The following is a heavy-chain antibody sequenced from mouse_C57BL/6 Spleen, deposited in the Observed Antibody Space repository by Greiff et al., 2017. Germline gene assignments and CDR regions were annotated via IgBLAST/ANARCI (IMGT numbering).Heavy chain of an antibody. J-gene: IGHJ2*01. CDR2: INPNNGGT. V-gene: IGHV1-26*01. Sequence: VQLQQSGPELVKPGASVKISCKASGYTFTDYYMNWVKQSHGKSLEWSGDINPNNGGTSYNQKFKGKATLPVDKSSSTAYMELRSLTSEDSAVYYCARGGTRSSDYWGQGTTLTVSS. D-gene: IGHD3-3*01. CDR1: GYTFTDYY. CDR3: ARGGTRSSDY.